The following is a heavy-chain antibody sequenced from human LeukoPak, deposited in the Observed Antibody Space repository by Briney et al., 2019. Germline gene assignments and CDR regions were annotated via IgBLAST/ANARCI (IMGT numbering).Heavy chain of an antibody. CDR1: GGSVSSGSYY. CDR3: ASLEDTAMDHYFDY. CDR2: IYYSGSA. Sequence: PSETLSLTCTVSGGSVSSGSYYWSWIRQPPGKGLEWIGYIYYSGSANYNPPLKSRVTISVDTSKNQFSLKMSSVTAADTAVYYCASLEDTAMDHYFDYWGQGTLVTVSS. J-gene: IGHJ4*02. D-gene: IGHD5-18*01. V-gene: IGHV4-61*01.